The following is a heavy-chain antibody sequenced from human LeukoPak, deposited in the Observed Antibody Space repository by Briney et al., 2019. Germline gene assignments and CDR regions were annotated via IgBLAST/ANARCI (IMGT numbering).Heavy chain of an antibody. J-gene: IGHJ5*02. CDR3: AKDGGFDP. CDR2: ISWNSGSI. V-gene: IGHV3-9*01. CDR1: GFTFDDYA. Sequence: GGSLRLSCAASGFTFDDYAMHWVRQAPGKGLEWVSGISWNSGSIGYADSVKGRFTISRDNAKNSLYLQMNSLRAEDTALYYCAKDGGFDPWGQGTLVTVSS.